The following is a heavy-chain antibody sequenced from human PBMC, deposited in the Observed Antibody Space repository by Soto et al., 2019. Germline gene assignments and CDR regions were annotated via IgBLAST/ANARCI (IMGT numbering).Heavy chain of an antibody. CDR2: MYISGST. Sequence: QMQLQESGPGLVKPSETLSLTCSVAGVSISGYYWTWIRQTAGKGLESIGRMYISGSTNYNPSLKSRATMSIDTSKNYFSLKLRSVTAADTAVYYCASDQINQNVFDFWGQGTMVTVSS. V-gene: IGHV4-4*07. J-gene: IGHJ3*01. CDR1: GVSISGYY. CDR3: ASDQINQNVFDF.